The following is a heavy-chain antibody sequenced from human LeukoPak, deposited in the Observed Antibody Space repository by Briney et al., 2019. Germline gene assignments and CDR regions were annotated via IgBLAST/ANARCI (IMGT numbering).Heavy chain of an antibody. CDR1: GGSISSYY. CDR2: ISYSGST. Sequence: PSETLSLTCTVSGGSISSYYWSWIRQPPGKELEYIGYISYSGSTNYNPSLKSRVTISIDTSKNQFSLKLRSVTAADTAVYYCARGRYCTSTSCYNRAYDAFDIWGQGTMVTVSS. J-gene: IGHJ3*02. CDR3: ARGRYCTSTSCYNRAYDAFDI. V-gene: IGHV4-59*12. D-gene: IGHD2-2*02.